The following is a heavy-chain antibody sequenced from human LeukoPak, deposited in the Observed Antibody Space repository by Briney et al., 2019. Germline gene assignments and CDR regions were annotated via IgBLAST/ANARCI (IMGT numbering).Heavy chain of an antibody. J-gene: IGHJ4*02. CDR3: AKTTTGYSSGRYPGWPADY. CDR2: IFGSGGSP. CDR1: GFTFGSYA. D-gene: IGHD6-19*01. V-gene: IGHV3-23*01. Sequence: GGSLRLSCAASGFTFGSYAMYWVRQAPGKRLEWVSGIFGSGGSPHYADSVKGRFTISRDNSKNTVYLQMNSLRVEDTAVYYCAKTTTGYSSGRYPGWPADYWGQGTLVTVSS.